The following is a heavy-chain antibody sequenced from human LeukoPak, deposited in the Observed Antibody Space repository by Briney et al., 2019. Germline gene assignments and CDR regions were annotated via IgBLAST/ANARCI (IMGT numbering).Heavy chain of an antibody. Sequence: PGGSLRLSCAASGFTFSSYAMHWVRQAPGKGLEWVAVISYDGSNKYYADSVKGRFTISRDNSKNTLYLQMNSLRAEDTAVYYCARDKYFGVMDVWGKGTTVTISS. V-gene: IGHV3-30*14. D-gene: IGHD3-10*01. CDR1: GFTFSSYA. CDR2: ISYDGSNK. J-gene: IGHJ6*03. CDR3: ARDKYFGVMDV.